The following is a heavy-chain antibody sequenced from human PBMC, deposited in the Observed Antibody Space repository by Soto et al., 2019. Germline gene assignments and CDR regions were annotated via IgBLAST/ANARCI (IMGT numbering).Heavy chain of an antibody. CDR3: VGGSGWVMDY. CDR2: VKQDGSEQ. Sequence: EVQLVESGGGLVQPGGSLRLSCSASGFIFSSYWMTWVRHAPGKGLEWVANVKQDGSEQHYVDSVKGRFTISRDNVNNSLFLQMNSLRAEDTAVYYCVGGSGWVMDYWGQGTLVTVSS. J-gene: IGHJ4*02. CDR1: GFIFSSYW. V-gene: IGHV3-7*03. D-gene: IGHD6-19*01.